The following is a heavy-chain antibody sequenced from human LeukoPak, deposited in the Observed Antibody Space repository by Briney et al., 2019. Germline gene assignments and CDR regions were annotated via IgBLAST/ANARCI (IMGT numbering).Heavy chain of an antibody. Sequence: ASVKVSCKASDYTFTSDGISWVRQAPGQGLEWMGWISAYNGYTSYAQKVQGRVTMTTDTSTSTAYMELRSLRSDDTAVYYCARVTGRPSLVVVATPYDAFDIWGQGTMVTVSS. J-gene: IGHJ3*02. CDR2: ISAYNGYT. D-gene: IGHD2-15*01. V-gene: IGHV1-18*01. CDR1: DYTFTSDG. CDR3: ARVTGRPSLVVVATPYDAFDI.